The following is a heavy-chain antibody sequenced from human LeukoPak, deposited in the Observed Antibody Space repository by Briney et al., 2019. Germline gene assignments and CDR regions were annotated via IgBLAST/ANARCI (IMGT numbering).Heavy chain of an antibody. CDR2: IYSGGST. J-gene: IGHJ4*02. Sequence: GGSLRLSCAASGFTFSSYAMSWVRQAPGKGLEWVSVIYSGGSTYYADSVKGRFTISRDNSKNTLYLQMNSLRAEDTAVYYCARASSYSSGWYGLEIDYWGQGTLVTVSS. V-gene: IGHV3-66*01. D-gene: IGHD6-19*01. CDR1: GFTFSSYA. CDR3: ARASSYSSGWYGLEIDY.